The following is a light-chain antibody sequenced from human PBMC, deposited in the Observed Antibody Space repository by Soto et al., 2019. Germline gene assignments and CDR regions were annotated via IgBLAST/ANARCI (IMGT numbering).Light chain of an antibody. CDR1: QSVNSN. CDR2: GAS. Sequence: EIVMTQSPATLSVSPGERATPSCRASQSVNSNLAWYQQKPGQAPRLLIHGASTRATGIPARFSGSVSGTEFTLTISSLQSEDFAVYYCQQYNNWPRTFGQGTKVDIK. V-gene: IGKV3-15*01. J-gene: IGKJ1*01. CDR3: QQYNNWPRT.